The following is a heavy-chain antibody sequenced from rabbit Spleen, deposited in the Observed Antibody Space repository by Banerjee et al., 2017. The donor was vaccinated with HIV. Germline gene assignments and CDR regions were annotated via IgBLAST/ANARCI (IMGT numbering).Heavy chain of an antibody. V-gene: IGHV1S45*01. J-gene: IGHJ4*01. CDR3: GRGSATMTMVITGYYLSL. CDR2: INIVTAKS. D-gene: IGHD2-1*01. Sequence: EQLEESGGGLVKPEGSLTLTCKASGVSLNDKDVMCWVRRAPGKGLEWIACINIVTAKSVYATWAKGRFMMSRTSSTTVTLQMTRLTAADTATYFCGRGSATMTMVITGYYLSLWGPGTLVTVS. CDR1: GVSLNDKDV.